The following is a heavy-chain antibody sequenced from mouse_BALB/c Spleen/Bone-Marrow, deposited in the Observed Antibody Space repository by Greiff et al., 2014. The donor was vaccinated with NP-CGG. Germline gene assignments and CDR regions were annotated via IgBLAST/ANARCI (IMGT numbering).Heavy chain of an antibody. CDR3: ARVRNWAAS. V-gene: IGHV1-80*01. CDR2: LYPGDGDT. D-gene: IGHD4-1*01. Sequence: SCKASCYAFSSYSMNWVKQRPGQGLEWIGQLYPGDGDTNSNGKFKGKATLTADKSSSPAYMQLSSLTSEDSAVYFGARVRNWAASWCQGITRTGSS. J-gene: IGHJ2*01. CDR1: CYAFSSYS.